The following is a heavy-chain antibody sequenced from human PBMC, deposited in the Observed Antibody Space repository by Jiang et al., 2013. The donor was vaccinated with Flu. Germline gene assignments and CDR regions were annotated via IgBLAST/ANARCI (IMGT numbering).Heavy chain of an antibody. CDR1: GFTFSSYW. V-gene: IGHV3-7*03. D-gene: IGHD6-19*01. Sequence: QLVESGGGLVQPGGSLRLSCAASGFTFSSYWMSWVRQAPGKGLEWVANIKQDGSEKYYVDSVKGRFTISRDNAKNSLYLQMNSLRAEDTAVYYCARAHLGGWYEPYYFDYWGQGTLVTVSS. CDR3: ARAHLGGWYEPYYFDY. CDR2: IKQDGSEK. J-gene: IGHJ4*02.